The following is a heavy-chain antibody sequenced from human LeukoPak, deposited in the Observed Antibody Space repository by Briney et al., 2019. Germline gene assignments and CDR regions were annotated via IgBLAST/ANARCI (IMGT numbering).Heavy chain of an antibody. J-gene: IGHJ4*02. CDR3: ASGPYPAAGTDHQFDY. CDR1: GASISSYY. Sequence: KPSETLSLTCTVSGASISSYYWSWIRQPPGKGLEWFGYIYYSGSTNYNPSLKSRVTISVDTSKNQFSLKLSSVTAADTAVYYCASGPYPAAGTDHQFDYWGQGTLVTVSS. V-gene: IGHV4-59*01. CDR2: IYYSGST. D-gene: IGHD6-13*01.